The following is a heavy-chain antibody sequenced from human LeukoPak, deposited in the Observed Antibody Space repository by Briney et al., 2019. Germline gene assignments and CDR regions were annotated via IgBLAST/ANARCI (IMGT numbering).Heavy chain of an antibody. D-gene: IGHD6-6*01. CDR2: INHSGST. CDR3: ARPRGQYSSSSRYFQH. V-gene: IGHV4-34*01. CDR1: GGSFSGYY. Sequence: SETLSLTCAVYGGSFSGYYWSWIRQPPGKGLEWIGEINHSGSTNYNPSLKSRVTISVDTSKNQFSLKLSSVTAADTAVYYCARPRGQYSSSSRYFQHWGQGTLVTVSS. J-gene: IGHJ1*01.